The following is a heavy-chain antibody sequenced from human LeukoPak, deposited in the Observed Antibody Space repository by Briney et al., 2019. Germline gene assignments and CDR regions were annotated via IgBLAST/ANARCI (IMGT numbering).Heavy chain of an antibody. J-gene: IGHJ4*02. CDR1: GGSFSGYY. Sequence: PSETLSLTCAVYGGSFSGYYWSWIRQPPGKGLEWIGEINHSGSTNYNPSLKSRVTISVDTSKNQFSLKLSSVTAADTAVYYCASSAGYSYGYVQPYWGQGTLVTVSS. D-gene: IGHD5-18*01. CDR3: ASSAGYSYGYVQPY. CDR2: INHSGST. V-gene: IGHV4-34*01.